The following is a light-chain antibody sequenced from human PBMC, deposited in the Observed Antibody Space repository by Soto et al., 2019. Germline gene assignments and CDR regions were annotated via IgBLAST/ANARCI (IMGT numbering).Light chain of an antibody. J-gene: IGKJ1*01. CDR2: KAS. V-gene: IGKV1-5*03. CDR3: QQYNSYWWT. CDR1: QSISSW. Sequence: DIQMTQCPSTLSASVGDRVTITCRASQSISSWLAWYQQKPGKAPKLLIYKASSLESGVPSRFSGSGSGTEFTLTISSLQPDDFATYYCQQYNSYWWTFGQGTKVE.